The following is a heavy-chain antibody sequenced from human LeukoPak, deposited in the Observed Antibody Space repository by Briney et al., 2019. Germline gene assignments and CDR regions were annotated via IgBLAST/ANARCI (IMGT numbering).Heavy chain of an antibody. CDR3: AKVVSGWFDP. J-gene: IGHJ5*02. Sequence: SETLSLTCTVSGGSIINYYWTWIRQPPGKGLEWIGSIYHNGGTNYNPSLESRVTMSVVTSKNQFFLKMTSVTAADTAVYYCAKVVSGWFDPWGQGTLVTVSS. V-gene: IGHV4-59*01. CDR1: GGSIINYY. CDR2: IYHNGGT. D-gene: IGHD6-19*01.